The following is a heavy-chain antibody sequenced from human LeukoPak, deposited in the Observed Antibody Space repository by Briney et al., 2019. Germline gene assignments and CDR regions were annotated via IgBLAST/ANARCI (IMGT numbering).Heavy chain of an antibody. Sequence: PGGSLRLSCAASGFTFSSYAMSWVRQAPGKGLEWVSAISGSGGSTYYADSVKGRFTISRDNSKNTLYLQMNSLRAEDTAVYYCAKVVYYDILTGYYDYWGQGTLVTVSS. CDR2: ISGSGGST. D-gene: IGHD3-9*01. CDR1: GFTFSSYA. CDR3: AKVVYYDILTGYYDY. V-gene: IGHV3-23*01. J-gene: IGHJ4*02.